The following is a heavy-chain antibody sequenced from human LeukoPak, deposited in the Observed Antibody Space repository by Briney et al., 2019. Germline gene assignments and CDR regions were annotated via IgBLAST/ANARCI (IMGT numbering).Heavy chain of an antibody. V-gene: IGHV3-15*01. CDR1: GFTFSKVW. Sequence: GGSLRLSCAASGFTFSKVWMSWVRKAPGKGLEWVGRIRSKSDGGATDYPAPVKGRFTISRDDSKNTLYLQMNSLKTEDTAVYYCATESVDLFDYWGQGTLVTVSS. D-gene: IGHD4-23*01. CDR2: IRSKSDGGAT. CDR3: ATESVDLFDY. J-gene: IGHJ4*02.